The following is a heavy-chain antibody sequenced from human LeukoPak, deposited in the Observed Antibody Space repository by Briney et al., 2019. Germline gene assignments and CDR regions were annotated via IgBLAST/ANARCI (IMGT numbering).Heavy chain of an antibody. D-gene: IGHD3-22*01. CDR3: ARGYYYESSADFDY. Sequence: PGGSLRLSCEASGFTFSNYGMHWVRQAPGKGLEWVAVISYDGSNKFYADSVKGRLTISRDNSKNMLYVQMNSLGAEDTAVYYCARGYYYESSADFDYWGLGTLVTVSS. V-gene: IGHV3-30*03. J-gene: IGHJ4*02. CDR1: GFTFSNYG. CDR2: ISYDGSNK.